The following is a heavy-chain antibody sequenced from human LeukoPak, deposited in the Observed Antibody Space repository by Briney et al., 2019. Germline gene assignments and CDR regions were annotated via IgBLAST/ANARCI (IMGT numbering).Heavy chain of an antibody. Sequence: GGSLRLSCAASGFTFSSYAMSWVRQAPGKGLEWVSAISGSGGSTYYADSVKGRFTISRDNSKNTLYLQMNSLTAEDTAVYYCAATTYYYYSSGYYLGELSGQYYFDYWGQGTLVTVSS. CDR2: ISGSGGST. D-gene: IGHD3-22*01. J-gene: IGHJ4*02. V-gene: IGHV3-23*01. CDR1: GFTFSSYA. CDR3: AATTYYYYSSGYYLGELSGQYYFDY.